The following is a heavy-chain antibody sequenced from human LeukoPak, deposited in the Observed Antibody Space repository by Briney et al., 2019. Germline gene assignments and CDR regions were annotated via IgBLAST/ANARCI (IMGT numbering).Heavy chain of an antibody. CDR1: GFTFSSYN. V-gene: IGHV3-21*01. J-gene: IGHJ4*02. CDR3: AKRDGYTDTNLDY. Sequence: PGGSLRLSCAASGFTFSSYNMNWVRQAPGKGLEWVSSISTSSSYIYYADSVKGRFTISRDNAKNSLYLQMNSLRAEDTAVYYCAKRDGYTDTNLDYWGQGTLVTVSS. D-gene: IGHD5-24*01. CDR2: ISTSSSYI.